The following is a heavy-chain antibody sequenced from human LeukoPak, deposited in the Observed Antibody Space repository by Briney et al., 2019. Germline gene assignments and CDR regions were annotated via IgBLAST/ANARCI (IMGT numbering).Heavy chain of an antibody. CDR3: TTDGTIAAAGTVWYFDY. Sequence: GGSLRLSCAASGFTFSSYAMTWVRQAPGKGLEWVGRIKSKTDGGTTDYAAPVKGRFTISRDDSKNTLYLQMNSLKTEDTAVYYCTTDGTIAAAGTVWYFDYWGQGTLVTVYS. D-gene: IGHD6-13*01. J-gene: IGHJ4*02. CDR1: GFTFSSYA. CDR2: IKSKTDGGTT. V-gene: IGHV3-15*01.